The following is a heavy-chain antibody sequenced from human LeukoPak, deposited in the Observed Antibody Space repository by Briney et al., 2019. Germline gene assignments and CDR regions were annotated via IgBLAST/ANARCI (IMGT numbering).Heavy chain of an antibody. J-gene: IGHJ4*02. CDR1: GFTFSSYS. CDR2: ISSSNSYI. D-gene: IGHD5-12*01. CDR3: ARAGSGLFPARGNSGCLDY. V-gene: IGHV3-21*01. Sequence: PGGSLRLSCAASGFTFSSYSMNWVRQAPGKGLEWVSSISSSNSYIYYADSVKGRFTISRDNAKNSVYLQMNTLRAEDTAVYYCARAGSGLFPARGNSGCLDYWGQGTLVTASS.